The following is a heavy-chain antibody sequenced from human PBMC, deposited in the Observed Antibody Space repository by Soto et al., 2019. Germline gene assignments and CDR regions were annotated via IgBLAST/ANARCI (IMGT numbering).Heavy chain of an antibody. CDR2: LSRGDER. V-gene: IGHV4-4*01. Sequence: QVQLQESGPGLVKPSAPLSLTCTVSGAPITTTKWWAWVRLPPGKGLEWIGELSRGDERSSNPSLEGRFTMSLDNTTNHFSLKVTSLTAADTVINCLATQTIPYARGVWGRGKSLTVSS. D-gene: IGHD2-15*01. J-gene: IGHJ6*02. CDR1: GAPITTTKW. CDR3: ATQTIPYARGV.